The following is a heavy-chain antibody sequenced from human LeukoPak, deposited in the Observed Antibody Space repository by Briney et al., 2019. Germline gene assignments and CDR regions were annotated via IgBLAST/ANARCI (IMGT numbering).Heavy chain of an antibody. J-gene: IGHJ6*03. CDR3: ARARDSSSFDYYYYYMDV. CDR1: GGTFSSYA. D-gene: IGHD6-6*01. CDR2: IIPIFGTA. V-gene: IGHV1-69*05. Sequence: ASVTVSCKASGGTFSSYAISWVRQAPGQGLEWMGGIIPIFGTANYAQKFQGRVTINTDASTSTAYLELSSLRSEDTAVYYCARARDSSSFDYYYYYMDVWGEGTTVTVSS.